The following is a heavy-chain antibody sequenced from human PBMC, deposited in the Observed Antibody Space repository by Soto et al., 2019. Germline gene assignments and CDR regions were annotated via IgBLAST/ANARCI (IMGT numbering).Heavy chain of an antibody. Sequence: PSETLSLTCTVSGGSISSGGYYWTWIRQHPGKGLEWIGYIYYSGSTYYNPSLKSRVTMSVDTSKNQFSLKLSSVTAADTAVYYCARVGCYDGSGYNAFNIWGQGTMVTVSS. CDR2: IYYSGST. D-gene: IGHD3-22*01. V-gene: IGHV4-31*03. CDR1: GGSISSGGYY. CDR3: ARVGCYDGSGYNAFNI. J-gene: IGHJ3*02.